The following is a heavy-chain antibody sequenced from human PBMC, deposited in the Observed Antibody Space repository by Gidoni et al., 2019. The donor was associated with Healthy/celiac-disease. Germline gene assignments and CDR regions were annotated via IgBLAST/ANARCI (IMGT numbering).Heavy chain of an antibody. Sequence: EVQLLESGGGLVQPGGSLRLSCAASGFPFSSYAMSWVRQAPGKGLEWVSAISGSGGSTYYADSVKGRFTISRDNSKNTLYLQMNSLRAEDTAVYYCAKEAYPIAAAGTGGAFDYWGQGTLVTVSS. D-gene: IGHD6-13*01. V-gene: IGHV3-23*01. J-gene: IGHJ4*02. CDR2: ISGSGGST. CDR1: GFPFSSYA. CDR3: AKEAYPIAAAGTGGAFDY.